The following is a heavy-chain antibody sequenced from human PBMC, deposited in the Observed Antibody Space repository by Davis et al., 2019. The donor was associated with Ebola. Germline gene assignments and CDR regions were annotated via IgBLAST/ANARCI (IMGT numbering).Heavy chain of an antibody. V-gene: IGHV4-34*01. Sequence: MPSETLSLTCAVYGGSFSGYYWSWIRQPPGKGLEWIGEINHSGSTNYNPSLKSRVTISVDTSKNQFSLKLSSVTAADTAVHYCARRAPYSYGYRWFDPWGQGTLVTVSS. J-gene: IGHJ5*02. CDR3: ARRAPYSYGYRWFDP. CDR2: INHSGST. D-gene: IGHD5-18*01. CDR1: GGSFSGYY.